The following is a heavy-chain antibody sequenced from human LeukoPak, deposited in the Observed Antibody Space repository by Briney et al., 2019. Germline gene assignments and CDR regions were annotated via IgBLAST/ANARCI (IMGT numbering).Heavy chain of an antibody. V-gene: IGHV5-51*01. CDR2: IYPGDSDT. CDR1: GYSFTSYW. D-gene: IGHD6-13*01. Sequence: GESLKISCKGSGYSFTSYWIGWVRQMPGKGLEWMGIIYPGDSDTRYSPSFQGQVTISADKSISTSYLQWSSLKASDTAIYYCARRDSTTWYPSFDYWGQGTLVTVSS. J-gene: IGHJ4*02. CDR3: ARRDSTTWYPSFDY.